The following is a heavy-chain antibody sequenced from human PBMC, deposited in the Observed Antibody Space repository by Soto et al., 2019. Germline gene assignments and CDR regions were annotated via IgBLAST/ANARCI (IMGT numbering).Heavy chain of an antibody. CDR3: ARGFGDYVRAYYYGMDV. CDR1: GGTFSSYA. J-gene: IGHJ6*02. Sequence: QVQLVQSGAEVKKPGSSVKVSCKASGGTFSSYAISWVRQAPGQGLEWMGGIIPIFGTANYAQKFQVRVTITADKSTSTAYMELSSLRSEDTAVYYCARGFGDYVRAYYYGMDVWGQGTTVTVSS. CDR2: IIPIFGTA. V-gene: IGHV1-69*06. D-gene: IGHD4-17*01.